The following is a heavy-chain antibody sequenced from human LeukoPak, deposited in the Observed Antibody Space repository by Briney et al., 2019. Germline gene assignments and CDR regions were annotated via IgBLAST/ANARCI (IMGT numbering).Heavy chain of an antibody. D-gene: IGHD2-8*01. CDR2: ISSSSRYI. CDR3: AKHYIVLMVYAIFDY. J-gene: IGHJ4*02. CDR1: GFTFSSYS. V-gene: IGHV3-21*04. Sequence: GGSLRLSCAASGFTFSSYSMNWVRQAPGKGLEWVSSISSSSRYIYSADSVKGRFTISRDNAKNSLYLQMNSLRAEDTAVYYCAKHYIVLMVYAIFDYWGQGTLVTVSS.